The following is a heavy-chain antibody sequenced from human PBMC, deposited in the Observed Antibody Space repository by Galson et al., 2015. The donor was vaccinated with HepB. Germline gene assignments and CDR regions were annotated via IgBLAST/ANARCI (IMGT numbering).Heavy chain of an antibody. Sequence: SLRLSCAASGFTFSNYAISWVRQAPGKGLEWVSAISGSGDYTHDADSVKGRLTVSRDNSKDTLFLQMDSLRAEDSAVYFCAKCQAPSYYLSAWDSWGQGTLVTVSS. V-gene: IGHV3-23*01. CDR2: ISGSGDYT. CDR3: AKCQAPSYYLSAWDS. J-gene: IGHJ4*02. D-gene: IGHD3-10*01. CDR1: GFTFSNYA.